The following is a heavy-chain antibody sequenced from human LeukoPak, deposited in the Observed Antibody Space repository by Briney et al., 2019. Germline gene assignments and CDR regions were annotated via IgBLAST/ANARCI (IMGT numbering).Heavy chain of an antibody. V-gene: IGHV3-48*03. D-gene: IGHD4-17*01. CDR1: GFTFSSYE. CDR3: AKGGMTTVNPGIFGY. Sequence: PGGSLRLSCAASGFTFSSYEMNWVRQAPGKGLEWVSYISSSGSTIYYADSVKGRFTISRDNAKNSLYLQMNSLRAEDTAVYYCAKGGMTTVNPGIFGYWGQGTLVTVSS. CDR2: ISSSGSTI. J-gene: IGHJ4*02.